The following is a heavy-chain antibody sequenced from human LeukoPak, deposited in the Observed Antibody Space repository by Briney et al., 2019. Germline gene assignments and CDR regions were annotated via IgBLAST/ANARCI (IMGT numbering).Heavy chain of an antibody. CDR3: ASRPTGGMATLMGYFDY. Sequence: NPSETLSLTCAVYGGPFSGYSWNWIRQPPGKGLEWIGEINHSGSTNYNPSLKSRVTISVDTSKNQFSLKLSSVTAADTAVCYCASRPTGGMATLMGYFDYWGQGTLVTVSS. J-gene: IGHJ4*02. D-gene: IGHD5-24*01. CDR1: GGPFSGYS. V-gene: IGHV4-34*01. CDR2: INHSGST.